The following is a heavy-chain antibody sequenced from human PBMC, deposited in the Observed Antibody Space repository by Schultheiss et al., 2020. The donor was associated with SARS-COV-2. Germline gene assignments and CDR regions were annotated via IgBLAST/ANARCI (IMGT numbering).Heavy chain of an antibody. D-gene: IGHD2-2*01. V-gene: IGHV4-31*02. J-gene: IGHJ5*02. CDR2: ISYTGSP. Sequence: SQTLSLTCAVSGGSISSGGYYWSWIRQHPGKGLEWIGYISYTGSPSYNPSLKSRVTISVDTSKNQFSLKLSSVTAADTAVYYCARRWIGVVVPAAFDPWGQGTLVTVSS. CDR1: GGSISSGGYY. CDR3: ARRWIGVVVPAAFDP.